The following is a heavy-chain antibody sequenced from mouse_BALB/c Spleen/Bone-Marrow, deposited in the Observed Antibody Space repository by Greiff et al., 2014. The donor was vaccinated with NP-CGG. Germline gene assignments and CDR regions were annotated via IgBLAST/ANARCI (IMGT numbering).Heavy chain of an antibody. CDR2: ISSGGSYT. J-gene: IGHJ3*01. CDR3: AREEGNFLAY. V-gene: IGHV5-9-4*01. Sequence: DVMLVESGGGLVKPGGSLKLSCAASGFTFSSYAMSWVRQSPEKRLEWVAEISSGGSYTYYPDTVTGRFTISRDNAKNTLYLEMSSLRSEDTAMYYCAREEGNFLAYWGQGTLVTVSA. CDR1: GFTFSSYA. D-gene: IGHD2-1*01.